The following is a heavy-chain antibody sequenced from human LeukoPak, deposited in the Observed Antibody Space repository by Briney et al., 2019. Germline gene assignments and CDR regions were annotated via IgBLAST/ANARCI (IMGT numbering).Heavy chain of an antibody. CDR2: IYYSGST. CDR1: GGSISSGGYY. J-gene: IGHJ5*02. V-gene: IGHV4-31*03. CDR3: ARRKNYYDSSGSGWFDP. Sequence: PSETLSLTCTVSGGSISSGGYYWSWIRQHPGKGLEWIGYIYYSGSTYYNPSLKSRVTISVDTSKNQFSLKLSSVTAADTAVYYCARRKNYYDSSGSGWFDPWGQGTLVTVSS. D-gene: IGHD3-22*01.